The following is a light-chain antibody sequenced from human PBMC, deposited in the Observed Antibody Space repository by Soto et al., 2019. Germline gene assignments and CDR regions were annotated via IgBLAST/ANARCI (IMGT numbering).Light chain of an antibody. Sequence: DIQMTQSPSTLSPSIGDRVTITCRASQNINSGLAWYQQKPGKAPNLLIYDASNLESGVPSRFSGSGSGTEFSLTITSLQPDDFATYYCQQYSSYATSTFGQGTKVDIK. V-gene: IGKV1-5*01. J-gene: IGKJ1*01. CDR1: QNINSG. CDR3: QQYSSYATST. CDR2: DAS.